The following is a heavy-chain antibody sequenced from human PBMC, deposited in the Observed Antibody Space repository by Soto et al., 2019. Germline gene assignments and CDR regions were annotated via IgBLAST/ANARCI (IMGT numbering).Heavy chain of an antibody. J-gene: IGHJ6*02. CDR1: GGSISSSNW. CDR3: ARVAAGTYYYYYGMDV. CDR2: IYHSGST. V-gene: IGHV4-4*02. D-gene: IGHD6-19*01. Sequence: QVQLQESGPGLVKPSGTLSLTCAVSGGSISSSNWWSWVRQPPGKGLEWIGEIYHSGSTNYNPSLKCRVTISVDKSKNQFSLKLSSVTAADTAVYYCARVAAGTYYYYYGMDVWGQGTTVTVSS.